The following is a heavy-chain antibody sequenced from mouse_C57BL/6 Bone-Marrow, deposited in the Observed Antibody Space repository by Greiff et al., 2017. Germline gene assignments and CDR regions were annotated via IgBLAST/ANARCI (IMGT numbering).Heavy chain of an antibody. CDR3: ARDDYDAMDY. CDR2: ILPGSGST. CDR1: GYTFTGYW. V-gene: IGHV1-9*01. J-gene: IGHJ4*01. Sequence: QVQLQQSGAELMTPGASVKLSCKATGYTFTGYWIEWVKQRPGHGLEWIGEILPGSGSTNYNAKFKGKATFTADTSSNTAYMQLSSLTTEDTAIYYCARDDYDAMDYWGQGTSVTVSS.